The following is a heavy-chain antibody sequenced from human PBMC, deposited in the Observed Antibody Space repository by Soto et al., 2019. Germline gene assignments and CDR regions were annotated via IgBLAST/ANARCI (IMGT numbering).Heavy chain of an antibody. D-gene: IGHD2-15*01. CDR1: SYTFASYG. V-gene: IGHV1-18*01. CDR2: ISAYNGNT. CDR3: ARVISAAADFDY. Sequence: QVQLVQSGAEVKKPGASVKVSCKASSYTFASYGISWVRQAPGQGLEWMGWISAYNGNTNYAQKLQGRVTMTTATSTSTADMELRSLRSDDTSVYYCARVISAAADFDYWGQGTLVTVSS. J-gene: IGHJ4*02.